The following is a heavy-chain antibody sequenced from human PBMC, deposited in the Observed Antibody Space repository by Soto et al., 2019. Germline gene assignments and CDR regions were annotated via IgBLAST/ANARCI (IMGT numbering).Heavy chain of an antibody. Sequence: PGESLKISCKGSGYNFGSDWIVWVRQMPGKGLEWMGIIYPGDSDVRNSPSFQGQVTFSADKSSSTAYLQWSSLKASDTAMYYCARRAYNYSDDLQDYFDPWGQGTLVTVSS. D-gene: IGHD5-18*01. CDR2: IYPGDSDV. V-gene: IGHV5-51*01. J-gene: IGHJ5*02. CDR1: GYNFGSDW. CDR3: ARRAYNYSDDLQDYFDP.